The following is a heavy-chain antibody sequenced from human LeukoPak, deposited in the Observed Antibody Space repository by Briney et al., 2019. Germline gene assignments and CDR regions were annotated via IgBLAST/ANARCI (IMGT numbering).Heavy chain of an antibody. J-gene: IGHJ3*02. CDR3: ARGGVGANTAFDI. D-gene: IGHD1-26*01. CDR2: IWFDGSNK. V-gene: IGHV3-33*01. Sequence: GGSLRLSCAASGFTFSNYDMHWVRQAPGKGLEWVAVIWFDGSNKFYADSVKGRFTISRDSAKNSLYLQMNSLRAEDTAVYYCARGGVGANTAFDIWGQGTMVTVSS. CDR1: GFTFSNYD.